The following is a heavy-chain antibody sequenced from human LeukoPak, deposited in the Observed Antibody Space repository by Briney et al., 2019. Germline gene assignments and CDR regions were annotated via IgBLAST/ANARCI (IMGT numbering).Heavy chain of an antibody. D-gene: IGHD3-22*01. CDR1: GYSFTSYW. V-gene: IGHV5-51*01. Sequence: GESLKISCXGSGYSFTSYWIGWVRQMPGKGLEWMGIIYPGDSDTRYSPSFQGQVTISADKSISTAYLQWSSLKASDTAMYYCARTYYYDSSGPYYFDYWGQGTLVTVSS. CDR2: IYPGDSDT. J-gene: IGHJ4*02. CDR3: ARTYYYDSSGPYYFDY.